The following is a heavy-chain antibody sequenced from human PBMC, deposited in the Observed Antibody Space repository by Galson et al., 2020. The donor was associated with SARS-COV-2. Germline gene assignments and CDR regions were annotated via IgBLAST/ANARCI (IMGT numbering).Heavy chain of an antibody. D-gene: IGHD1-7*01. J-gene: IGHJ6*02. CDR1: GGSISSSSYY. CDR2: IYYSGST. V-gene: IGHV4-39*01. Sequence: SETLSLTCTVSGGSISSSSYYWGWIRQPPGTGLEWIGSIYYSGSTYYNPSLKSRVTISVDTSKNQFSLKLSSVTAADTAVYYCARHPIIFENLGSYYYYGMDVWGQGTTVTVSS. CDR3: ARHPIIFENLGSYYYYGMDV.